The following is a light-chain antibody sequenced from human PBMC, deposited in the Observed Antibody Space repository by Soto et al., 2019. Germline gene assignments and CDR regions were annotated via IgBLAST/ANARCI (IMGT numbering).Light chain of an antibody. Sequence: QSVLTQPRSVSGSPGQSVTISCTGTSSDVGGYNYVSWYQQHPGKATKLMIYDVSKRPSGVPDRFSGSKSGNTASLTISGLQAEDDADYYCCSYAGSYTLVFGGGTKVTVL. CDR3: CSYAGSYTLV. CDR1: SSDVGGYNY. V-gene: IGLV2-11*01. CDR2: DVS. J-gene: IGLJ2*01.